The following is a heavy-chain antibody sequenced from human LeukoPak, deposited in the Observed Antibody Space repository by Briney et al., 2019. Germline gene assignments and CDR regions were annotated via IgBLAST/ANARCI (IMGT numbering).Heavy chain of an antibody. CDR2: ISSSSSYI. CDR3: ARDHPTAVAGGDY. Sequence: GGSLRLSCAASGFTFSTYSMNWVRQAPGKGLEWVSSISSSSSYIYYADSVKGRFTISRDNAKNSLYLQMNSLRAEDTAVYYCARDHPTAVAGGDYWGQGTLVTVSS. J-gene: IGHJ4*02. V-gene: IGHV3-21*01. CDR1: GFTFSTYS. D-gene: IGHD6-19*01.